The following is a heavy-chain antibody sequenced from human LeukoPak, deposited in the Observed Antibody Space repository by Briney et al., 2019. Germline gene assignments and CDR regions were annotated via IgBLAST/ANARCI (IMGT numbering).Heavy chain of an antibody. D-gene: IGHD3-3*01. Sequence: ASVKVSCKASGYTFTSYGISWVRQAPGQGLEWMGWISAYNSNTNYAQKLQGRVTMTTDTSTSTAYMELRSLRSDDTAVYYCARGATAGIFGYYYYYYGMDVWGKGTTVTVSS. J-gene: IGHJ6*04. CDR2: ISAYNSNT. V-gene: IGHV1-18*04. CDR3: ARGATAGIFGYYYYYYGMDV. CDR1: GYTFTSYG.